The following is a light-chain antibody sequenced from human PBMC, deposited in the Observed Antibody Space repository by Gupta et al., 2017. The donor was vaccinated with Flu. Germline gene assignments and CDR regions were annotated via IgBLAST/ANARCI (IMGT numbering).Light chain of an antibody. CDR2: KDT. J-gene: IGLJ3*02. CDR3: QSADTSGTYKV. Sequence: GQTARITCSGDALPKQYANWYQQRPGQAPVVVTYKDTERPSGIPERFSGSSSGTTVTLTISGVQAEDEADYYCQSADTSGTYKVFGGGTKLTVL. V-gene: IGLV3-25*03. CDR1: ALPKQY.